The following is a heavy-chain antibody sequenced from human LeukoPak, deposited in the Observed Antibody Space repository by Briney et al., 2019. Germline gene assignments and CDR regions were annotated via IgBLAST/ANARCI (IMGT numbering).Heavy chain of an antibody. V-gene: IGHV3-74*01. J-gene: IGHJ4*02. Sequence: GGSLRLSCAASGFTFSSYWMHWVRQAPGKGLVWVSRINGDGSSTDYADSVKGRFTISRDNAKNTLYLQMSSLRAEDTAVYYCAGEFCSGGTCPPDYWGQGTLVTVSS. CDR2: INGDGSST. CDR3: AGEFCSGGTCPPDY. D-gene: IGHD2-15*01. CDR1: GFTFSSYW.